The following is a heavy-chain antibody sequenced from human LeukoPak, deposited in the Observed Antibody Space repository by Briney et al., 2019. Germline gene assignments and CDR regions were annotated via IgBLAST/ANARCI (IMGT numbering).Heavy chain of an antibody. J-gene: IGHJ4*02. CDR2: ISSSSSTI. Sequence: GGSLRLSYAASGFTFSSYSMNWVRQAPGKGLEWVSYISSSSSTIYYADSVKGRFTISRDNAKNSLYLQMNSLRAEDTAVYYCARDSRYSSGTSTYWGQGTLVTVSS. V-gene: IGHV3-48*04. CDR1: GFTFSSYS. CDR3: ARDSRYSSGTSTY. D-gene: IGHD6-19*01.